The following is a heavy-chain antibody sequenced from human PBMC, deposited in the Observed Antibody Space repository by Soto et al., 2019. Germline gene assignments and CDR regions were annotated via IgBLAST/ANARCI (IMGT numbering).Heavy chain of an antibody. CDR1: GGSFSGYY. CDR2: INHSGST. J-gene: IGHJ4*02. CDR3: ARYHYDFWSGYYTPFDY. V-gene: IGHV4-34*01. Sequence: QVQLQQWGAGLLKPSETLSLTCAVYGGSFSGYYWSWIRQPPGKGLEWIGEINHSGSTNYNPSLKSRVTISVDTSKNQFSLKLSSVTAADTAVYYCARYHYDFWSGYYTPFDYWGQGTLVTVSS. D-gene: IGHD3-3*01.